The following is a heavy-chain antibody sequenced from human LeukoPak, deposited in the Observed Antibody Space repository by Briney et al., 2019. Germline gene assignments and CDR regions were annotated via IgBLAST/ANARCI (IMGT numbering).Heavy chain of an antibody. CDR3: ARAIWFGEGHDY. V-gene: IGHV4-4*07. J-gene: IGHJ4*02. CDR1: GGSISNYY. CDR2: VYSIGST. D-gene: IGHD3-10*01. Sequence: SETLSLTCTVSGGSISNYYWSWIRQPAGRGLEWIGRVYSIGSTNYNPSLKSRVTISVDASKNQFSLKLSSVTAADTAVYYCARAIWFGEGHDYWGQGTLVTVSS.